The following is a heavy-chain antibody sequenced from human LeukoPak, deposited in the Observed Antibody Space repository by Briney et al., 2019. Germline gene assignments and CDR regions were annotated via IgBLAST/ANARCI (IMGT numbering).Heavy chain of an antibody. D-gene: IGHD3-10*01. Sequence: SETLSLTCAVYGGSFSGYYRSWIRQPPGKGLEWIGEINHSGSTNYNPSLKSRVTISVDTSKNQFSLKLSSVTAADTAVYYCARDRAMVRVLNYGMDVWGQGTTVTVSS. CDR3: ARDRAMVRVLNYGMDV. J-gene: IGHJ6*02. V-gene: IGHV4-34*01. CDR1: GGSFSGYY. CDR2: INHSGST.